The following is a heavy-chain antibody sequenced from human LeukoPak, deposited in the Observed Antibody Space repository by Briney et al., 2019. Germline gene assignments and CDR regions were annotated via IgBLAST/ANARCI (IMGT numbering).Heavy chain of an antibody. V-gene: IGHV1-2*02. Sequence: ASVKVSCKASGYTFTGYYMHWVRQAPGQGLEWMGWINPNSDGTNYAQKFQGRVTMTRDTSISTAYMELSRLRSDDTAVYYCARDFSWFGELFGYYYGMDVWGQGTTVTVSS. CDR1: GYTFTGYY. D-gene: IGHD3-10*01. CDR3: ARDFSWFGELFGYYYGMDV. J-gene: IGHJ6*02. CDR2: INPNSDGT.